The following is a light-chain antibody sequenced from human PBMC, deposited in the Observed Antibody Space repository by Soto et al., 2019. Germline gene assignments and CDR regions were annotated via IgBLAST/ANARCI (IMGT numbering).Light chain of an antibody. CDR1: QSVSSTY. Sequence: ELVLTQSPGTLSLSPGERATLSCRASQSVSSTYLAWYQQKPGQAPRLLIYAASYRAPGIPDRFSGSGSGTDFTLTISRVEPEDLAVYYCEQYGSSFITFGQGTRLVIK. CDR3: EQYGSSFIT. CDR2: AAS. V-gene: IGKV3-20*01. J-gene: IGKJ5*01.